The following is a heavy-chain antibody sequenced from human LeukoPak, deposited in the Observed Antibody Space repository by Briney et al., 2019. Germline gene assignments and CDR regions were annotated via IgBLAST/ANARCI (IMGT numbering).Heavy chain of an antibody. Sequence: SETLSLTCTVSGGSISSSSYFWSWIRQPPGKGLEWIGYIYYIGSTNYNPSLKSRVTISVDTSKNQFSLKLSSVTAADTAVYYCTRTSSPYYYMDVWGKGTTVTVSS. J-gene: IGHJ6*03. CDR2: IYYIGST. CDR1: GGSISSSSYF. V-gene: IGHV4-61*01. CDR3: TRTSSPYYYMDV.